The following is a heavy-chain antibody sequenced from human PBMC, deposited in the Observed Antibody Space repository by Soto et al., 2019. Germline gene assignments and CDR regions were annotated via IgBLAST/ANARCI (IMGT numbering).Heavy chain of an antibody. V-gene: IGHV4-61*01. J-gene: IGHJ5*01. CDR1: GGSVSSSIYY. CDR3: ARTSNCFDS. CDR2: IYYSGST. Sequence: SETLSLTCTVSGGSVSSSIYYWRWIRQPPGKGLECIGYIYYSGSTNYNPSLKNRVTISIDTSKNQFSLKLSSVTAADTAMYYCARTSNCFDSWGQGTPVTVS.